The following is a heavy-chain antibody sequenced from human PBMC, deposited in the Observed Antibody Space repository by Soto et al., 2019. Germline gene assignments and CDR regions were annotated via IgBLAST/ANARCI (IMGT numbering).Heavy chain of an antibody. CDR3: ARDRVEDYGDSNWYYYYGMDV. Sequence: GGSLRLSCAASGFTFSSYSMNWVRQAPGKGLEWVSSISSSSSYIYYADSVKGRFTISRDNAKNSLYLQMNSLRAEDTAVYYCARDRVEDYGDSNWYYYYGMDVWGQGTTVTVSS. J-gene: IGHJ6*02. CDR2: ISSSSSYI. CDR1: GFTFSSYS. D-gene: IGHD4-17*01. V-gene: IGHV3-21*01.